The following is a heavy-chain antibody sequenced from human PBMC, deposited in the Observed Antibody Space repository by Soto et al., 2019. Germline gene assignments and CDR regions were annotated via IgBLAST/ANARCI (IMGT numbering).Heavy chain of an antibody. D-gene: IGHD6-19*01. CDR1: GDSVSSNSAA. Sequence: PSQTLSLTCAISGDSVSSNSAAWNLIRQSPSRGLEWLGRTYYRSKWYNDYAVSVKSRITINPDTSKNQFSLQLNSVTPEDTAVYYCAREGIRVRAVAGTNYFAFWGRGALVTVSS. CDR2: TYYRSKWYN. J-gene: IGHJ4*01. V-gene: IGHV6-1*01. CDR3: AREGIRVRAVAGTNYFAF.